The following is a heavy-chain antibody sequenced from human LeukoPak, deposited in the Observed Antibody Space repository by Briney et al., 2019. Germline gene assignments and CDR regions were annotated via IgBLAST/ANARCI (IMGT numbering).Heavy chain of an antibody. J-gene: IGHJ4*02. CDR1: GYSISSGYY. V-gene: IGHV4-38-2*01. CDR2: IYHSGST. Sequence: SETLSLTCAVSGYSISSGYYWGWIRQPPGKGLEWIGSIYHSGSTYYNPSLKSRVTISVDTSKNQFSLKLSSVTAAGTAVYYCARHNNFWSGYYTHNIFDYWGQGTLVTVSS. D-gene: IGHD3-3*01. CDR3: ARHNNFWSGYYTHNIFDY.